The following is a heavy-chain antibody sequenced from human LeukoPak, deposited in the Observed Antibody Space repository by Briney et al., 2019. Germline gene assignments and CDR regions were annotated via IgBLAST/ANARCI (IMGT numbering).Heavy chain of an antibody. V-gene: IGHV4-59*01. CDR2: IYYSGST. J-gene: IGHJ3*02. Sequence: PSETLSLTCTVSGGSISTYYWNWVRQPPGKGLEWIAYIYYSGSTNYNPSLKSRVTMSVDTSSDQYSLKLSSVTAADTAVYYCARGRSPYDSSAAFDIWGQGTVVTVSS. D-gene: IGHD3-22*01. CDR1: GGSISTYY. CDR3: ARGRSPYDSSAAFDI.